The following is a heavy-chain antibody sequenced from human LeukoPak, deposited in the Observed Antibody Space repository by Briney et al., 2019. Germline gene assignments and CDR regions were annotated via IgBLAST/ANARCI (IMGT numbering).Heavy chain of an antibody. CDR3: GRRPTVTPRGLDY. J-gene: IGHJ4*02. Sequence: SETLSLTCTVSGGSISSYYWSWIRQPPGKGLEWIGEIYHSGSTNYNPSLKSRVTISVDKSKNQFSLKLSSVTAADTAVYYCGRRPTVTPRGLDYWGQGTLVTVSS. CDR1: GGSISSYY. D-gene: IGHD4-17*01. V-gene: IGHV4-59*12. CDR2: IYHSGST.